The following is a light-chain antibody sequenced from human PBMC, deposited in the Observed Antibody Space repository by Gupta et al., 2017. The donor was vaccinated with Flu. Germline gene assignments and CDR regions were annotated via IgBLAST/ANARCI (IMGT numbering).Light chain of an antibody. Sequence: DIQMTQSPSSLSASVGDRVTITCRASQSISSYLNWYQQKPGKAPKLLIYAASSLQSGVPSRFSGSGSGTDFTLTISRLQPEDFATYYCRQRYSTPITFGGGTKVEIK. J-gene: IGKJ4*01. CDR2: AAS. CDR3: RQRYSTPIT. V-gene: IGKV1-39*01. CDR1: QSISSY.